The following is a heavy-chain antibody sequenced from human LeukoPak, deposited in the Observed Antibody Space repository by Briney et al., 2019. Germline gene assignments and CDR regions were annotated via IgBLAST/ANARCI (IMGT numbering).Heavy chain of an antibody. CDR3: ATRGSDFWSGFDH. CDR2: FDPENAEI. Sequence: ASVKVSCKLSGSSLHDRPIQWVRQAGTKGLEWMAGFDPENAEIVYAQKFQGRVTMTEDTSTDTAYLELTSLTSDDTALYYCATRGSDFWSGFDHWGQGTQVTVSS. V-gene: IGHV1-24*01. D-gene: IGHD3-3*01. J-gene: IGHJ4*02. CDR1: GSSLHDRP.